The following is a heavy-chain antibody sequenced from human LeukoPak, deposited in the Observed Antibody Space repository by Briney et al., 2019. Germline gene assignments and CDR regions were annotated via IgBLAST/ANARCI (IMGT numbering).Heavy chain of an antibody. V-gene: IGHV3-7*01. J-gene: IGHJ3*02. Sequence: GGSLRLSCAASGFTFSSYWMSWVRRAPGKGLEWVASIRQDGSEKHYVDSVEGRFTISRDNAKNSLHLQMNSLRAEDTAVYYCAKGSSRPPNAFDIWGQGTLVTVSS. D-gene: IGHD6-6*01. CDR1: GFTFSSYW. CDR3: AKGSSRPPNAFDI. CDR2: IRQDGSEK.